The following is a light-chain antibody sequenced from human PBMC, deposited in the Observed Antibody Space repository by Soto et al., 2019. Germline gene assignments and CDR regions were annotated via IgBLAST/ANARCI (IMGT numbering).Light chain of an antibody. CDR2: EVS. J-gene: IGLJ3*02. V-gene: IGLV2-14*03. Sequence: QSVLAQPASVSGSPGQSITISCTGASSDFGDYDYVSWYQQHPGKAPKLMIYEVSDRPLGVSNRFSASKSGNTASLTISGLQAEDEADYYCSSYTSTRTWVFGGGTKLTVL. CDR1: SSDFGDYDY. CDR3: SSYTSTRTWV.